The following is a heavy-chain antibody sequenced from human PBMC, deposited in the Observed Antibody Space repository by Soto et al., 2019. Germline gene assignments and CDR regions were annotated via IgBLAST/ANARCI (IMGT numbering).Heavy chain of an antibody. J-gene: IGHJ3*02. Sequence: SETLSLTCALSGGSISGGYYSWSWIRQPPGKGLEWIGFIYNSGSTYYNSSLKSRVTISVDRSKNHFFLNLTSVTAADTAVYCCATYRKFFQIWGQGTKVTVSS. V-gene: IGHV4-30-2*01. CDR3: ATYRKFFQI. CDR2: IYNSGST. CDR1: GGSISGGYYS.